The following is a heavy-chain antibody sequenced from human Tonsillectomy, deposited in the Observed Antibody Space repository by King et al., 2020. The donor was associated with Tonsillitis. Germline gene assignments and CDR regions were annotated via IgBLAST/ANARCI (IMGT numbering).Heavy chain of an antibody. CDR1: GESFSDYY. V-gene: IGHV4-34*01. CDR3: ARGPGLRSLEWLSNWFDP. Sequence: VQLQQWGAGLLKPSETLSLTCAVSGESFSDYYWSWIRQPPGKGLEWIGEIDHSGSTNYNPSLESRVTISVDTSKHQFSLKLSSVTAADTAIYYCARGPGLRSLEWLSNWFDPWGQGTLVTVTS. CDR2: IDHSGST. J-gene: IGHJ5*02. D-gene: IGHD3-3*01.